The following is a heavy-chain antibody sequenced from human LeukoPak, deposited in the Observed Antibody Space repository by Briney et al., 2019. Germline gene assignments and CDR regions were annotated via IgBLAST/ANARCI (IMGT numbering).Heavy chain of an antibody. V-gene: IGHV3-30*02. CDR2: IRYDGSNK. Sequence: GGSLRLSCAASGFTFSSYGMHWVRQAPGKGLEWVAFIRYDGSNKYYADSVKGRFTISRDNSKNTLYLQMNSLRTEDTAVYYCGREIEAPGKTLDYWGQGTLVTVSS. J-gene: IGHJ4*02. CDR3: GREIEAPGKTLDY. CDR1: GFTFSSYG.